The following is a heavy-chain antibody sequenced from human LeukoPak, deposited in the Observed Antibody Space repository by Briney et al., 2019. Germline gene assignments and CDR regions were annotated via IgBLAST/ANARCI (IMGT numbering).Heavy chain of an antibody. CDR1: GFTYSSYG. CDR3: ARDGSGSDHHFDY. V-gene: IGHV3-33*08. J-gene: IGHJ4*02. D-gene: IGHD3-10*01. CDR2: VWYDGNNN. Sequence: GGSLRLSCAASGFTYSSYGMHWVRQAPGKGLEWVAFVWYDGNNNYHADSVKGRFTIYRDNSMNTLYLQMNSLKAEDTAVYYCARDGSGSDHHFDYWGQGTLVTVSS.